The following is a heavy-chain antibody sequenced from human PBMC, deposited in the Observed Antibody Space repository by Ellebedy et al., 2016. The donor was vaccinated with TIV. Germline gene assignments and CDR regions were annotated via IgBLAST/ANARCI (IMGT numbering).Heavy chain of an antibody. D-gene: IGHD3-22*01. J-gene: IGHJ3*02. CDR3: ARESVHYDHHAFDI. V-gene: IGHV4-39*07. CDR2: IYYSGNT. CDR1: GDSISGSIYY. Sequence: SETLSLTXTVSGDSISGSIYYWDWIRQPPGKGLEWIGSIYYSGNTYYNPSLKSRVTISVDTSKNQFSLKLSSVTAADTAVYYCARESVHYDHHAFDIWGQGTMATVSS.